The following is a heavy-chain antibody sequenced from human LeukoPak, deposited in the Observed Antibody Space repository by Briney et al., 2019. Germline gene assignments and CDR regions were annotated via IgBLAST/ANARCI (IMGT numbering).Heavy chain of an antibody. CDR1: GGSFSGYY. V-gene: IGHV4-34*01. J-gene: IGHJ5*02. Sequence: PSETLSLTCAVYGGSFSGYYWSWIREPPGKGLEWIGEINHSGSTNYNPSLKSRVTISVETSKNQFSLKLSSVTAADTAVYYCARATYWFDPWGQGTLVTVSS. CDR2: INHSGST. CDR3: ARATYWFDP.